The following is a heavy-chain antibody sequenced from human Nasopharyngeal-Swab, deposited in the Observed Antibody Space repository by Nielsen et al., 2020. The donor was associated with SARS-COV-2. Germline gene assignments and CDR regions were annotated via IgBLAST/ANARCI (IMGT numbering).Heavy chain of an antibody. CDR1: GFIFRNPS. V-gene: IGHV3-30-3*01. Sequence: GESLKISCAASGFIFRNPSMHWLRQAPGKGLEWVAMNSSDGSITYYPDSVKGRFTISRDNSKKTLSLQMNSLRIEDTAVYYRARDSENHGWFPYSWGQGTLVTVSS. D-gene: IGHD6-19*01. CDR3: ARDSENHGWFPYS. J-gene: IGHJ4*02. CDR2: NSSDGSIT.